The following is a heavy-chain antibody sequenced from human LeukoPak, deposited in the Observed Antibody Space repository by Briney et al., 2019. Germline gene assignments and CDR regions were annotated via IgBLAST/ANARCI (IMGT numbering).Heavy chain of an antibody. V-gene: IGHV1-2*02. Sequence: ASVKVSCKASGYTFTSYYMHWVRQAPGQGLEWMGWINPNSGGTNYEKKFQGRVTMTRDTSISTAYMELSRLRSDDTAVYYCASSIAVAGTGFDYWGQGTLVTVSS. CDR1: GYTFTSYY. J-gene: IGHJ4*02. D-gene: IGHD6-19*01. CDR3: ASSIAVAGTGFDY. CDR2: INPNSGGT.